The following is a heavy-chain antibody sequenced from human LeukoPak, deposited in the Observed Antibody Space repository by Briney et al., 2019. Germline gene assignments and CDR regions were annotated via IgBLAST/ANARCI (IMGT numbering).Heavy chain of an antibody. V-gene: IGHV1-2*02. J-gene: IGHJ3*02. D-gene: IGHD3-22*01. Sequence: GASVKVSCKASGYTFTGYYMHWVRQAPGQGLEWMGWINPNSGGTNYAQKFQGRVTMTRDTSISTAYMELSRLRSDDTAVYYCAIFTYYYDSSGYTQLDAFDIWGQGTMVTVSS. CDR1: GYTFTGYY. CDR3: AIFTYYYDSSGYTQLDAFDI. CDR2: INPNSGGT.